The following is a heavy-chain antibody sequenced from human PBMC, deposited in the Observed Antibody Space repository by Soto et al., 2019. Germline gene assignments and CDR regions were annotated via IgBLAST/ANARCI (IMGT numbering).Heavy chain of an antibody. CDR1: VGSVSSYY. Sequence: SETLSLTCTVSVGSVSSYYWSWIRQPPGKGLEWIGYIYYSGSTNYNPSLKSRVTISVDTSKNQFSLKLSSVTAADTAVYYCARDSTMILAFDIWGQGTMVTVSS. V-gene: IGHV4-59*02. J-gene: IGHJ3*02. D-gene: IGHD3-22*01. CDR3: ARDSTMILAFDI. CDR2: IYYSGST.